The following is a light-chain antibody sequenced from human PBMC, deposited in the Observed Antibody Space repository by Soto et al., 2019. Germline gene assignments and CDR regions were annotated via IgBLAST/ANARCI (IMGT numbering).Light chain of an antibody. J-gene: IGKJ4*01. CDR1: QSVSSN. CDR2: GAS. Sequence: EIVMTQSPATLSVSPGERATLSCRASQSVSSNLAWYQQKPGQAPRLLMYGASTRATGIPARFSGSGSGTEFTLTISSLQSEDFATYYCQQSYSSLALTFGGGTKVEIK. V-gene: IGKV3-15*01. CDR3: QQSYSSLALT.